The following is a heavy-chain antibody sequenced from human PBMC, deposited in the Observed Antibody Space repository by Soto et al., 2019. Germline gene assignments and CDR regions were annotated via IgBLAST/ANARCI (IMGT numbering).Heavy chain of an antibody. CDR3: ARSNNGDYQEFDY. J-gene: IGHJ4*02. CDR2: IYYSGST. Sequence: NPSETLSLTCTVSGGSISSGDYYWSWIRQPPGKGLEWIGYIYYSGSTYYNPSLKSRVTISVDTSKNQFSLKLSSVTAADTAVYYCARSNNGDYQEFDYWGQGTLVTVSS. V-gene: IGHV4-30-4*01. D-gene: IGHD4-17*01. CDR1: GGSISSGDYY.